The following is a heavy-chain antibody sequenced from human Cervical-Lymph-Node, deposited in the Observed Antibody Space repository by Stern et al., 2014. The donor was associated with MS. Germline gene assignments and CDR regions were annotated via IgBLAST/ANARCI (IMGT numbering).Heavy chain of an antibody. CDR2: IDSDGSTT. D-gene: IGHD5-24*01. J-gene: IGHJ4*02. CDR3: ATLGWADY. CDR1: GFSFSNYW. Sequence: EVQLEESGGGLVQPGGSLRLSCAASGFSFSNYWMHWVRQDPGKGLVWVSRIDSDGSTTGYADSVKGRFTISRDNAKNTLYLQMNSLRAEDTAVYYCATLGWADYWGQGTLVTVSS. V-gene: IGHV3-74*02.